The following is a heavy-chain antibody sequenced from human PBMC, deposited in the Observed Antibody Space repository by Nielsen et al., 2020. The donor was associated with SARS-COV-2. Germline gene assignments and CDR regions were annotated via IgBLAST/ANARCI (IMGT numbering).Heavy chain of an antibody. V-gene: IGHV3-7*03. CDR2: IKQDGSEK. CDR3: AREKGYGDYEVWSYYFDY. CDR1: GFTFSSYW. J-gene: IGHJ4*02. Sequence: GGSLRLSCAASGFTFSSYWMSWARQAPGKGLEWVANIKQDGSEKYYVDSVKGRFTISRDNAKNSLYLQMNSLRAEDTAVYYCAREKGYGDYEVWSYYFDYWGQGTLVTVSS. D-gene: IGHD4-17*01.